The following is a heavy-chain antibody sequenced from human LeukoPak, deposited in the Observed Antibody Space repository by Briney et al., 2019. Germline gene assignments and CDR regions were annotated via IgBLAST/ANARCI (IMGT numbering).Heavy chain of an antibody. V-gene: IGHV4-34*01. CDR1: GGFFSGYY. Sequence: SETLSLTCAVYGGFFSGYYWSWIHQSPGKGLEWVGEINRSGSTNYSPSLKSRVTISVDTSKNQFSLKLSSVTAVDTAMYYCARGGPLQFDYWGQGTLVTVSS. CDR2: INRSGST. J-gene: IGHJ4*02. CDR3: ARGGPLQFDY. D-gene: IGHD4-11*01.